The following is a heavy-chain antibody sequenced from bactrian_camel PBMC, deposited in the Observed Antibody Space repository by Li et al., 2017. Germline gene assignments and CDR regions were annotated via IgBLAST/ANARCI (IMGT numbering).Heavy chain of an antibody. CDR2: ISSGGDIT. D-gene: IGHD6*01. J-gene: IGHJ4*01. CDR3: TTDVPEDFIWYQYSFYK. Sequence: VQLVESGGDLVQPGGSLRLSCTASGFTFSTAGMSWVRQTPGKGLGWVSGISSGGDITDYADFVKGRFTVSRVNSKNTAYLQMNSLKSEDTALYYCTTDVPEDFIWYQYSFYKWGQGTQVTVS. CDR1: GFTFSTAG. V-gene: IGHV3S40*01.